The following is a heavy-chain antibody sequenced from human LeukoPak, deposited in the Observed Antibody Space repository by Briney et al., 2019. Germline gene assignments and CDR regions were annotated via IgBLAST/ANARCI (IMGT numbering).Heavy chain of an antibody. CDR1: GFTVSSNY. Sequence: GGSLRLSCAASGFTVSSNYMSWVRQAPGKGLEWVSVIYSGGNTYYADSVKGRFTISRDNSKNTLYLQMNSLRAEDTAVYYCARYDGGSGPFDCWGQGTLVTVSS. J-gene: IGHJ4*02. V-gene: IGHV3-53*01. CDR3: ARYDGGSGPFDC. CDR2: IYSGGNT. D-gene: IGHD3-10*01.